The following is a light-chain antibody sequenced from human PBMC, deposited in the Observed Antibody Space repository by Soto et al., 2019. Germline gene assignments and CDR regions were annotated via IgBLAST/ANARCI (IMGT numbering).Light chain of an antibody. CDR1: GSDVGRYNY. CDR2: DVS. V-gene: IGLV2-11*01. CDR3: CSYAGSPYV. Sequence: QSALTQPRSVSGSPGQSVTISCTGTGSDVGRYNYVSWYQHHPGKAPKLMIYDVSTRPSGVPDRFSGSKSGTTASLTISGLQAEDEADYYCCSYAGSPYVFGTGTRSPS. J-gene: IGLJ1*01.